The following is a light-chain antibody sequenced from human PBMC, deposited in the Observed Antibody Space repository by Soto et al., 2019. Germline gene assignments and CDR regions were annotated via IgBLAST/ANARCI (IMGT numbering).Light chain of an antibody. CDR2: DAS. CDR3: QQYNSYSWT. Sequence: DIEMTQSPSTLSASVGDRVTITWGASQSISSWLAWYQQKTGKDPKLLIYDASSLESGVSSRFSGSGSGTESTLTISRLQTDDFPTYYCQQYNSYSWTFGQGTRWIS. CDR1: QSISSW. J-gene: IGKJ1*01. V-gene: IGKV1-5*01.